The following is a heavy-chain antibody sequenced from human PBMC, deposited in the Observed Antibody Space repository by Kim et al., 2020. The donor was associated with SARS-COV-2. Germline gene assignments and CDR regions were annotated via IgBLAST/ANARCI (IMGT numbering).Heavy chain of an antibody. J-gene: IGHJ5*02. CDR1: GYSISSGYY. V-gene: IGHV4-38-2*02. D-gene: IGHD3-10*01. Sequence: SETLSLTCTVSGYSISSGYYWGWIRQPPGKGLEWIGSIYHSGSTYYNPSLKSRVTISVDTSKNQFSLKLSSVTAADTAVYYCAAGSGSSHWFDPWGQGTL. CDR2: IYHSGST. CDR3: AAGSGSSHWFDP.